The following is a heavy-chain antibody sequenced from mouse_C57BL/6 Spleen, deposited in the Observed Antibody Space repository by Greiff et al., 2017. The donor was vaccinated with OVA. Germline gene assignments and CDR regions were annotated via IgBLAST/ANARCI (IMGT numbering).Heavy chain of an antibody. CDR1: GYTFTSYT. Sequence: VQLQQSGAELARPGASVKMSCKASGYTFTSYTMHWVKQRPGQGLEWIGYINPSSGYTKYNQKFKDKATLTADKSSSTAYMQLSSLTSEDSAVYCWARSHYDYDGGPWGQGTSVTVSS. D-gene: IGHD2-4*01. J-gene: IGHJ4*01. V-gene: IGHV1-4*01. CDR3: ARSHYDYDGGP. CDR2: INPSSGYT.